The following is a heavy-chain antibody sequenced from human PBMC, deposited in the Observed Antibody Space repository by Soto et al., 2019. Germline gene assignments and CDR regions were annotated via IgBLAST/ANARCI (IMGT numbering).Heavy chain of an antibody. CDR2: ISAYNGNT. D-gene: IGHD3-22*01. J-gene: IGHJ3*02. Sequence: ASVKVSCKASGYTFTSYGISWVRQAPGQGREWMGWISAYNGNTNYAQKLQGRVTMTTDTSTSTAYMELRSLRSDDTAVYYCARVGYYDSSGYSHDAFDIWGQGTMVTVSS. V-gene: IGHV1-18*04. CDR3: ARVGYYDSSGYSHDAFDI. CDR1: GYTFTSYG.